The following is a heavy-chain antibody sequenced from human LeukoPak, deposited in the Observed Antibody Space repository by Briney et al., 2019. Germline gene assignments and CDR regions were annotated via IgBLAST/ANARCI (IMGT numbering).Heavy chain of an antibody. CDR2: INPNSGGT. J-gene: IGHJ5*02. Sequence: SSVTVSCLASVYTFTGYYMHWVRQAPGQGLEWMGSINPNSGGTNDAEKFQGSVTMTRDKSISTAYMELSRLRSDDTAVYYCARDWQYYDFWSGYYTGTWFDPWGREPWSASPQ. CDR1: VYTFTGYY. V-gene: IGHV1-2*02. D-gene: IGHD3-3*01. CDR3: ARDWQYYDFWSGYYTGTWFDP.